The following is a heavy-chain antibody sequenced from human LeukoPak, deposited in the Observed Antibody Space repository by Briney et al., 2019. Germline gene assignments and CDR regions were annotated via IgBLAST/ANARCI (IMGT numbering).Heavy chain of an antibody. CDR3: AKEEVPNDY. J-gene: IGHJ4*02. CDR2: ISRIGVTT. CDR1: GFTLNSNA. V-gene: IGHV3-23*01. Sequence: GGSLRLFCAVSGFTLNSNAMCWVRQAPGKGLEWVSAISRIGVTTYYADSVEGWFTISRDTSKNTLYLQMNTLRSEDTAVYYCAKEEVPNDYWGQGTLVTVSS. D-gene: IGHD2-2*01.